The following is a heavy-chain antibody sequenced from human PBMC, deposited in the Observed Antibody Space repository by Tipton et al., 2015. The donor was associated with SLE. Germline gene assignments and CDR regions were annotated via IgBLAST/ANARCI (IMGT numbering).Heavy chain of an antibody. CDR2: IYYSGST. V-gene: IGHV4-59*08. D-gene: IGHD3-22*01. J-gene: IGHJ1*01. CDR1: GGSISSYY. Sequence: TLSLTCTVSGGSISSYYWSWIRQPPGKGLEWIGYIYYSGSTNYNPSLKSRVTISVDTSKNQFSLKLSSVTAADTAVYYCARQEGSGFYYALPYFQHWGQGTLVTVSS. CDR3: ARQEGSGFYYALPYFQH.